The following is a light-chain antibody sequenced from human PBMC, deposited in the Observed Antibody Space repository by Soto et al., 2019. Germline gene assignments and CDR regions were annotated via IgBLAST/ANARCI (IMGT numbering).Light chain of an antibody. CDR1: SSDVGGYNY. J-gene: IGLJ1*01. CDR3: SSYTSSSTPNYV. V-gene: IGLV2-14*01. Sequence: QAVVTKPASVSGSPGQSITISCTGTSSDVGGYNYVSWYQQHPGKAPKLMIYDVSNRPSGVSNRFSGSKSGNTASLTISGLQAEDEADYYCSSYTSSSTPNYVFVTGTKVTVL. CDR2: DVS.